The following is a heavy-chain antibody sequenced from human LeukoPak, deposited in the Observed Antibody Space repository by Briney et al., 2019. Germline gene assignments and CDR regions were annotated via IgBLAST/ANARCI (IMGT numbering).Heavy chain of an antibody. D-gene: IGHD2-2*02. CDR3: ARDSHCSGTNCYTNWFDP. CDR2: IYYSGST. Sequence: SETLSLTCTVSGGSISIHYWSWIRQPPGKGLEWIGYIYYSGSTNYNPSLKSRVTISVDTSKNQFSLKLSSVTAADTAVYYCARDSHCSGTNCYTNWFDPWGQGTLVTVSS. J-gene: IGHJ5*02. CDR1: GGSISIHY. V-gene: IGHV4-59*11.